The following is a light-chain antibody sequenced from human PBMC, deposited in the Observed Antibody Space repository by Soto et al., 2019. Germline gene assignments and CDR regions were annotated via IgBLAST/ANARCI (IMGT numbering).Light chain of an antibody. V-gene: IGKV1-27*01. Sequence: DIQMTQSPSSLSASVGDTVTITCRASQGIIDYVAWHQQRPGKVPTLLMYAASTLQTGVPSRFSGSVAETEFPLTIMNLQPEDVATYYCQKYDTAPQTFGPGTKVEIK. CDR1: QGIIDY. CDR3: QKYDTAPQT. CDR2: AAS. J-gene: IGKJ1*01.